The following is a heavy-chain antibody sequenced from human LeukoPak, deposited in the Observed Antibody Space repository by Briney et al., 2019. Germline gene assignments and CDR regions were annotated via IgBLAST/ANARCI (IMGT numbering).Heavy chain of an antibody. CDR3: ARGRSYSGTKADFDY. CDR2: IIPIFGTA. CDR1: GGTFSSYA. D-gene: IGHD1-26*01. Sequence: SVKVSCKASGGTFSSYAISWVRQAPGQGLEWMGGIIPIFGTANYAQKFQGRVTITTDESTSTAYMELSRLRSDDTAVYYCARGRSYSGTKADFDYWGQGTLVTVSS. J-gene: IGHJ4*02. V-gene: IGHV1-69*05.